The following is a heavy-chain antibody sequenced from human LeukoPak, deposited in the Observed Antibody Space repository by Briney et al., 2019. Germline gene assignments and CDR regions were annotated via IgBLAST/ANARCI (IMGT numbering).Heavy chain of an antibody. D-gene: IGHD3-22*01. Sequence: GGSLRLSCAASGFTFSSYSMNWVRQAPGKGLEWGSYISGSSSTIYYADSVKGRFTISRDNGKNTLYLQMNSLRAEDTAVYYCAGGSTYYDSSGQVPFDYWGQGTLVTVSS. CDR2: ISGSSSTI. CDR3: AGGSTYYDSSGQVPFDY. V-gene: IGHV3-48*01. J-gene: IGHJ4*02. CDR1: GFTFSSYS.